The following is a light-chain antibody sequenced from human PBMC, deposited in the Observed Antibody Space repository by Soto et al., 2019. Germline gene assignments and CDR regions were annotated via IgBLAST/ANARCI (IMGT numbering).Light chain of an antibody. V-gene: IGKV3-15*01. CDR3: QQYNNWRT. J-gene: IGKJ1*01. Sequence: ERVMTQSPATLSVSQGERATLSCRASQSVSSNLAWYQQKPGQAPRLLIHAASTRATGIPARFSGSGSGTEFTLTISSLQSEDFAVYYCQQYNNWRTFGQGTKVDIK. CDR1: QSVSSN. CDR2: AAS.